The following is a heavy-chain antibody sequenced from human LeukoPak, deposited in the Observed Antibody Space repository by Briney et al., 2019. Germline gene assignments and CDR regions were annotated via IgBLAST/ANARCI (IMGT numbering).Heavy chain of an antibody. J-gene: IGHJ5*02. CDR3: ARARGSSAWYEPFDP. CDR2: INPSGGST. D-gene: IGHD6-19*01. V-gene: IGHV1-46*01. CDR1: GYTFTSYY. Sequence: ASVKVSCKASGYTFTSYYIHWVRQAPGQGLEWMGIINPSGGSTSYAQKFQGRVTVTRDMSASIAYMEMSSLRSEDTAVYYCARARGSSAWYEPFDPWGQGTLVTVSS.